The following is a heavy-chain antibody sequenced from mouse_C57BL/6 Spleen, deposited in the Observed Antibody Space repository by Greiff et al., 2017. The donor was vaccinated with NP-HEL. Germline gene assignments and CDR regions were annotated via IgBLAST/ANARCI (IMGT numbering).Heavy chain of an antibody. D-gene: IGHD1-1*01. V-gene: IGHV2-3*01. Sequence: VKLVESGPGLVAPSPSLSITCPFSVFSLPLSVLSLFLPPPCPGLSLLGVIWGDWSTNYHSALISRLSISKDNSKSQVFLKLNSLQTDDTATYYCAKNVYGSSYWYFDVWGTGTTVTVSS. CDR3: AKNVYGSSYWYFDV. CDR2: IWGDWST. J-gene: IGHJ1*03. CDR1: VFSLPLSV.